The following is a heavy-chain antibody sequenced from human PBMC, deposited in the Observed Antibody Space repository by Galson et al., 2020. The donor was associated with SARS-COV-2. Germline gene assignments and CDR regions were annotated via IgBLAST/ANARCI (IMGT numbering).Heavy chain of an antibody. CDR1: GFTFSSYW. J-gene: IGHJ3*02. CDR2: IKQDGSEK. CDR3: ASPGRGSSSWYDFGAFDI. Sequence: GGSLRLSCAASGFTFSSYWMSWVRQAPGKGLEWVANIKQDGSEKYYVDSVKGRFTISRDNAKNSLYLQMNSLRAEDTAVYYCASPGRGSSSWYDFGAFDIWGQGTMVTVSS. D-gene: IGHD6-13*01. V-gene: IGHV3-7*01.